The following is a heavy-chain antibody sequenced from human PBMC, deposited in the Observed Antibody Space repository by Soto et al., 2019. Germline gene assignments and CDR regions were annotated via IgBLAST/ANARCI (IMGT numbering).Heavy chain of an antibody. V-gene: IGHV1-69*13. CDR2: IIPIFGTA. J-gene: IGHJ1*01. CDR3: AFYYYDSSGYYLAEYFQH. CDR1: GGTFSSYA. Sequence: ASVKVSCKASGGTFSSYAISWVRQAPGQGLEWMGGIIPIFGTANYAQKFQGRVTITADESTSTAYMELSSLRSEDTAVYYCAFYYYDSSGYYLAEYFQHWGQGTLVTVSS. D-gene: IGHD3-22*01.